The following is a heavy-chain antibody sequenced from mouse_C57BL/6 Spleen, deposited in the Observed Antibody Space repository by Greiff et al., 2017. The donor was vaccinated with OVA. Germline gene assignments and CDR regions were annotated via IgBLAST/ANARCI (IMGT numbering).Heavy chain of an antibody. Sequence: VKLQESGAELVRPGASVTLSCKASGYTFTDSEMHWVKQTPVHGLEWIGAIDPETGGTAYNQKFKGKAILTADTSSSTAYMELRSLTSEWSAVYYCTRSPSGSGPSYAMGYWGQGASVTDSS. J-gene: IGHJ4*01. CDR2: IDPETGGT. V-gene: IGHV1-15*01. D-gene: IGHD1-1*01. CDR3: TRSPSGSGPSYAMGY. CDR1: GYTFTDSE.